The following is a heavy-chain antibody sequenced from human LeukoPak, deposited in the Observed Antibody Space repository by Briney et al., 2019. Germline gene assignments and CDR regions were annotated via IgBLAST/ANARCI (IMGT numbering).Heavy chain of an antibody. CDR1: GGSISSYY. J-gene: IGHJ4*02. D-gene: IGHD5-18*01. V-gene: IGHV4-59*01. CDR3: ARTTAIQYSGFDY. CDR2: IYYSGST. Sequence: SETLSLTCTVSGGSISSYYWSWIRQPPGKGLEWIGYIYYSGSTNYNPSLKSRVTISVDTSKNQFSLKLSSVTAADTAVYYCARTTAIQYSGFDYWGQGTLVTVSS.